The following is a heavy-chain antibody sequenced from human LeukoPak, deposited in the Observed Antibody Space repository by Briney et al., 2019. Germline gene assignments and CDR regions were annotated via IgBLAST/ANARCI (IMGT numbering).Heavy chain of an antibody. D-gene: IGHD5-12*01. J-gene: IGHJ3*02. Sequence: SVKVSCKASGGTFSSYAISWVRQAPGQGLEWMGRIIPILGIANYAQKFQGRVTITADKSTSIAYMELSSLRSEDTAVYYCARAPGSYSGYVNAFDIWGQGTMVTVSS. CDR1: GGTFSSYA. CDR3: ARAPGSYSGYVNAFDI. V-gene: IGHV1-69*04. CDR2: IIPILGIA.